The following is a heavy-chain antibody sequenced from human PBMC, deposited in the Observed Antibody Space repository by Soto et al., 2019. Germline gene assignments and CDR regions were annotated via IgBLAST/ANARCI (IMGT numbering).Heavy chain of an antibody. CDR2: IYYSGST. CDR3: ARDTGYHDSSGYYYVSYLDY. Sequence: SETLLLTCTVSGGSMSSGGYYWSWIRQHPGKGLEWIGYIYYSGSTYYNPSLKSRVTISVDTSKNQFSLKLSSVTAADTAVYYCARDTGYHDSSGYYYVSYLDYWGQGTLVTVSS. J-gene: IGHJ4*02. V-gene: IGHV4-31*03. D-gene: IGHD3-22*01. CDR1: GGSMSSGGYY.